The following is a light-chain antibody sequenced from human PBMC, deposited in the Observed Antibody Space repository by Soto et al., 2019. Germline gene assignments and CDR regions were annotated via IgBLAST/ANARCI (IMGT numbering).Light chain of an antibody. CDR2: GAS. CDR3: QQYSNWPRT. J-gene: IGKJ1*01. CDR1: QSVSTY. V-gene: IGKV3-15*01. Sequence: EIVLTQSPGTLSLSPGEGATLSCRASQSVSTYLAWYQQKPGQAPRLLIYGASTRATDIPPRFSGSGSGTEFILTISSLQSEDFAVYYCQQYSNWPRTFGQGTKVDI.